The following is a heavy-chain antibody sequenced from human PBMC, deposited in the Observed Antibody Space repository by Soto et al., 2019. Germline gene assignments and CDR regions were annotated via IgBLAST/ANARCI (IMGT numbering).Heavy chain of an antibody. J-gene: IGHJ4*02. Sequence: VQLLESGGGSVQPGGSLRLSCATSGFTFNSYAMSWVRQAPGKGLEWVSANTGSGDSAFYADSVKGRFTISRDNSKNRLYLQMNSLRAEDTAVYYCAKDGHIVVTYYFASWGQGTLVTVSS. CDR3: AKDGHIVVTYYFAS. D-gene: IGHD5-12*01. CDR1: GFTFNSYA. V-gene: IGHV3-23*01. CDR2: NTGSGDSA.